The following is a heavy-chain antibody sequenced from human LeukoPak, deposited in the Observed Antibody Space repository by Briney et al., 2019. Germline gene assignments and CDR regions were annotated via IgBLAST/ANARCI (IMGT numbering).Heavy chain of an antibody. V-gene: IGHV4-34*01. J-gene: IGHJ5*02. D-gene: IGHD6-13*01. CDR1: GGSFSRYY. CDR3: ARVGVQQQLDYNWFDP. CDR2: INHSGST. Sequence: SETLSLTCAVYGGSFSRYYWSWIRQPPGKGLEWIGEINHSGSTNYNPSLKSRVTISVDTSKNQFSLKLSSVTAADTAVYYCARVGVQQQLDYNWFDPWGQGTLVTVSS.